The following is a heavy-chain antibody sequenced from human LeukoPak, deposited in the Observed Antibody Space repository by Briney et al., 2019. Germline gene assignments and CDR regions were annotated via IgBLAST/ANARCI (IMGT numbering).Heavy chain of an antibody. CDR1: GFTFTDHA. CDR2: IHAGGGST. Sequence: GGSLRLSCAASGFTFTDHAMSWVRQTPDKGLEWVSSIHAGGGSTLYADSVKGRFAISRDNSKNTLYLQMNSLRAEDTAVYYCAKVGADIVLMVYAWSDYWGQGTLVTVSS. V-gene: IGHV3-23*01. D-gene: IGHD2-8*01. J-gene: IGHJ4*02. CDR3: AKVGADIVLMVYAWSDY.